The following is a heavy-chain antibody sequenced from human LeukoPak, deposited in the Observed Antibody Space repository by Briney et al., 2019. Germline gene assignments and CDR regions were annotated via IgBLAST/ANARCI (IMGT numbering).Heavy chain of an antibody. V-gene: IGHV1-2*02. CDR3: AREYYDSSGSKYAFDI. CDR2: IDPDSGAT. Sequence: ASMKVSCRASGYTLTDYYMHWVRQAPGQGLEWMGCIDPDSGATKSAQRFQGRVTMTRDTSITTVYVELIRLRSDDTAVYYCAREYYDSSGSKYAFDIWGQGTMVTVSS. J-gene: IGHJ3*02. D-gene: IGHD3-22*01. CDR1: GYTLTDYY.